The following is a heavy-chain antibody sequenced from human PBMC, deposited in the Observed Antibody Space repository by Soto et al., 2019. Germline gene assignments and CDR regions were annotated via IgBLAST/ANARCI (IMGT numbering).Heavy chain of an antibody. Sequence: ASVKVSCKASGYTFTSYDINWVRQATGQGLEWMGWMNPNSGNTGYAQKFQGRVTMTRNTSISTAYMELSSLRSEDTAVYYCARRPEILNWNYVHYYYMDVWGKGTTVTVSS. D-gene: IGHD1-7*01. J-gene: IGHJ6*03. V-gene: IGHV1-8*01. CDR2: MNPNSGNT. CDR1: GYTFTSYD. CDR3: ARRPEILNWNYVHYYYMDV.